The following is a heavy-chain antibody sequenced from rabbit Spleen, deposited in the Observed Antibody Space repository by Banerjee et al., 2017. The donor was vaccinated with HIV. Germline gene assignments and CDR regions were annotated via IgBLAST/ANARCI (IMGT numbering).Heavy chain of an antibody. V-gene: IGHV1S40*01. D-gene: IGHD8-1*01. J-gene: IGHJ4*01. Sequence: QSLEESGGDLVKPGASLTLTCTASGFSFNTNYYMCWVRQAPGKGLEWIGCIYVGGSDNTYYASWAKGRFTFSKTSSTTVTLQMTSLTVADTATYFCARDAGRGDYIDGVFNLWGQGTLVTVS. CDR1: GFSFNTNYY. CDR3: ARDAGRGDYIDGVFNL. CDR2: IYVGGSDNT.